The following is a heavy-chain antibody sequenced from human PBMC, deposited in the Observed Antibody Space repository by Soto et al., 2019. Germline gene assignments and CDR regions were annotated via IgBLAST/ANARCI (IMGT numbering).Heavy chain of an antibody. V-gene: IGHV3-64*07. CDR3: ARADAVTTTLTIHYFFDF. CDR2: ISSDGGTT. D-gene: IGHD4-17*01. CDR1: GFTFSHYT. Sequence: DVQLVESGGGLVQPRGSLRLSCAVSGFTFSHYTMHWFRQAPGKRLEYVSAISSDGGTTYYADSVKGRFSISRDNSKNTLYLLMGSLRSEDMGLYYCARADAVTTTLTIHYFFDFWGQGTLVTVSS. J-gene: IGHJ4*02.